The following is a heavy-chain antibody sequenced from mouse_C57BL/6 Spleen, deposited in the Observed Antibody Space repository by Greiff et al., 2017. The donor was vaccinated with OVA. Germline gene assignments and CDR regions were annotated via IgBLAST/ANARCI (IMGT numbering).Heavy chain of an antibody. CDR3: AREAGTGYFDV. CDR1: GYTFTSYW. CDR2: IYPSDSET. D-gene: IGHD6-1*01. Sequence: QVQLQQPGAELVRPGSSVKLSCKASGYTFTSYWMDWVKQRPGQGLEWIGNIYPSDSETPYNQKFKDKATLTVDKSSSTAYMQLSSLTSEDSAVYYCAREAGTGYFDVWGTGTTVTVSS. V-gene: IGHV1-61*01. J-gene: IGHJ1*03.